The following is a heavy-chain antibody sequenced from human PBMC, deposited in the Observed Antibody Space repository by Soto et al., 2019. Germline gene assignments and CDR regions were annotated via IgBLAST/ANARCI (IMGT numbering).Heavy chain of an antibody. D-gene: IGHD3-3*01. Sequence: VQLVESGGGLVQPGGSLRLSCAASGFTFSSYWMHWVRQAPGKGLVWVSRINSDGSSTSYADSVKGRFTISRDNAKNTLYLQMNSLRAEDTAVYYCARWPDYDFWSGYFYYYYGMDVWGQGTTVTVSS. J-gene: IGHJ6*02. CDR1: GFTFSSYW. CDR2: INSDGSST. V-gene: IGHV3-74*01. CDR3: ARWPDYDFWSGYFYYYYGMDV.